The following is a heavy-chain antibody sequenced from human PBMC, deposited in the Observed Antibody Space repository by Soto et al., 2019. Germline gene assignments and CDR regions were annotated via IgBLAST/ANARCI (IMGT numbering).Heavy chain of an antibody. J-gene: IGHJ5*02. Sequence: QITLKESGPTLVKPTQTLTLTCTFSGFSLSTSGVGVGWIRQPPGKALEWLALIYWDDDKRYSPSLKSRLTNTKDTYKNQVVLTMTIMDPVDTATYYCAHSLIGYYYDSSGSNWFDPWGQGTLVTVSS. V-gene: IGHV2-5*02. CDR1: GFSLSTSGVG. CDR3: AHSLIGYYYDSSGSNWFDP. D-gene: IGHD3-22*01. CDR2: IYWDDDK.